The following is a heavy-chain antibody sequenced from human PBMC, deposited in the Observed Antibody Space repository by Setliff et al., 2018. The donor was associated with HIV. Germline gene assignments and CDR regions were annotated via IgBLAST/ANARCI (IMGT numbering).Heavy chain of an antibody. D-gene: IGHD1-1*01. V-gene: IGHV3-74*03. Sequence: PGGSLRLSCVASGFTFSDYWMHWVRQGPGKGLVWVARINSDGISTKHADSVKGRFTISRDNAKNTLFLQMNSLGAEDTAVYYCARGRPTGYFDCWGQGTLVTVSS. J-gene: IGHJ4*02. CDR1: GFTFSDYW. CDR2: INSDGIST. CDR3: ARGRPTGYFDC.